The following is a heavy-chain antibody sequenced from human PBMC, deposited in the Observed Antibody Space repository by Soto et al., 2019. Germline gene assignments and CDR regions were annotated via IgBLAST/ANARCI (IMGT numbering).Heavy chain of an antibody. J-gene: IGHJ3*02. V-gene: IGHV6-1*01. CDR3: ARNHYYGSGSYGFDI. D-gene: IGHD3-10*01. CDR1: GDSVSSNSAA. CDR2: TYYRSRWYN. Sequence: PSQTLSITCAISGDSVSSNSAAWNWIRQSPSRGPEWLGRTYYRSRWYNDYAVSVKSRITFNPDTSNNQFSLQLNSVTPEDTAVYYCARNHYYGSGSYGFDIWGQGTMVTVSS.